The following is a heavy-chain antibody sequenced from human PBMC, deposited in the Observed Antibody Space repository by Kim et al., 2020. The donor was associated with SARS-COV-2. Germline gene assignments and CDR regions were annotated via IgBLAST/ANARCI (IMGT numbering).Heavy chain of an antibody. V-gene: IGHV1-69*01. Sequence: KCQGRLTITADESTSTAYMELSSLRSEDTAVYYCARVGDYGDDVGRFDYWGQGTLVTVSS. CDR3: ARVGDYGDDVGRFDY. J-gene: IGHJ4*02. D-gene: IGHD4-17*01.